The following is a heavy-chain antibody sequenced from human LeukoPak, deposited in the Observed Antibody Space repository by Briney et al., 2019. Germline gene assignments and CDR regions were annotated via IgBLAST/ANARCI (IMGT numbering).Heavy chain of an antibody. Sequence: GRSLRLSCAASGSIFSNYGVHWVRQAPGKGLEWVAVISYDGNNRYYADSVKGRFTISRYNSKNTLYLQMNSLRAEDTAVYYCAKVKGEVIGAFDIWGQGTMVTVSS. CDR2: ISYDGNNR. J-gene: IGHJ3*02. D-gene: IGHD3-16*01. CDR1: GSIFSNYG. CDR3: AKVKGEVIGAFDI. V-gene: IGHV3-30*18.